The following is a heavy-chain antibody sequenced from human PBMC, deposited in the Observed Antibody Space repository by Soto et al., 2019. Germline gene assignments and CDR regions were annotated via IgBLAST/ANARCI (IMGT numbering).Heavy chain of an antibody. V-gene: IGHV4-31*03. J-gene: IGHJ4*02. CDR2: IYYSGST. Sequence: SETLSLTCTVSGGSISSGGYYWSWIRQHPGKGLEWIGYIYYSGSTYYNPSLKSRVTISVDTSKNQFSLKLSSVTAADTAVYYCAKDGQWLQGTFDYWGQGTRVTVSS. D-gene: IGHD2-8*01. CDR1: GGSISSGGYY. CDR3: AKDGQWLQGTFDY.